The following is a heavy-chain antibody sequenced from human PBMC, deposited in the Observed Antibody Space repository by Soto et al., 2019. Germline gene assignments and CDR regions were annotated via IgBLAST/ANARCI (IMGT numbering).Heavy chain of an antibody. CDR1: GYTLLTYH. CDR2: INSDGGSS. J-gene: IGHJ6*02. D-gene: IGHD2-2*01. CDR3: ASDRRMLVVPAAIPRYFHDKDV. V-gene: IGHV1-46*01. Sequence: DSGKVSCKASGYTLLTYHLDWVRQAPGQALESVGTINSDGGSSTYAQKCQGRFAMPRDTSTTTVFMELPSLSSDDTAVYYCASDRRMLVVPAAIPRYFHDKDVWAQRTT.